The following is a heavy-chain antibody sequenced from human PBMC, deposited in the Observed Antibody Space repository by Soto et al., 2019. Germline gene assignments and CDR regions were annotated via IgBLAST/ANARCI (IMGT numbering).Heavy chain of an antibody. V-gene: IGHV3-21*01. CDR2: ISSSSSYI. CDR3: ARDRSSSWSYYGMDV. Sequence: GGSLRLSCAASGFTFSSYSMNWVRQAPGKGLEWVSSISSSSSYIYYADSVKGRFTISRDNAKNSLYLQMNSLRAEDTAVYYCARDRSSSWSYYGMDVWGQGTTVTVSS. D-gene: IGHD6-13*01. CDR1: GFTFSSYS. J-gene: IGHJ6*02.